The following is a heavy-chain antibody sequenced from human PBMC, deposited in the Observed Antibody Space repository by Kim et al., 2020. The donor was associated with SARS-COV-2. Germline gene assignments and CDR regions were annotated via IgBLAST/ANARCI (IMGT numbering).Heavy chain of an antibody. CDR3: ARDFPTAMVTGDY. CDR2: INAGNGNT. D-gene: IGHD5-18*01. J-gene: IGHJ4*02. Sequence: ASMKVSCKASGYTFTSYAMHWVRQAPGQRLEWMGWINAGNGNTKYSQKFQGRVTITRDTSASTAYMELSSLRSEDTAVYYCARDFPTAMVTGDYWGQGTLVTVSS. CDR1: GYTFTSYA. V-gene: IGHV1-3*01.